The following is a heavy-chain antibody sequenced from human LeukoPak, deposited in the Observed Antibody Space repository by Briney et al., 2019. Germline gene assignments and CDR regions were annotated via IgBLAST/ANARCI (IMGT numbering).Heavy chain of an antibody. D-gene: IGHD3-22*01. J-gene: IGHJ3*02. CDR3: ARDTPGIVVVKGGAFDI. V-gene: IGHV4-39*07. Sequence: SQTLSLTCTVSGASISSGSYYWGWIRQPPGKGLEWIGSIYYSGSTYYNPSLKSRVTISVDTSKNQFSLKLSSVTAADTAVYYCARDTPGIVVVKGGAFDIWGQGTMVTVSS. CDR2: IYYSGST. CDR1: GASISSGSYY.